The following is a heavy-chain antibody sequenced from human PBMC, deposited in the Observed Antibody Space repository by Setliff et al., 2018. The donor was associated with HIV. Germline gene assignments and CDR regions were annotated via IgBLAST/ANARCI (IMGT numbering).Heavy chain of an antibody. J-gene: IGHJ4*02. V-gene: IGHV1-69-2*01. CDR1: GYSFGSYF. CDR2: IDPEDGET. CDR3: GTGRIAVPDDFDF. Sequence: SCKASGYSFGSYFMHWVRQAPGKGLDWMGRIDPEDGETIYAEKFRGRVTLTADTPAATAYMVLSNLRSEETAVYYCGTGRIAVPDDFDFWGQGTLVTVSS. D-gene: IGHD6-19*01.